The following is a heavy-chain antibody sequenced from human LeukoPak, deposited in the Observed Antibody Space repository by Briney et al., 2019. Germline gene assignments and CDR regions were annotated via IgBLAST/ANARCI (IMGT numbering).Heavy chain of an antibody. V-gene: IGHV3-11*01. Sequence: KPGGSLRLSCAASEFVFSDYYMSWIRQAPGKGLEWVLYISDSGSTIYYADSVKGRFTISRDNVKNSLYLQMNGLRAEDTAVYYCAREMEGDYGSGTFFDLWGQGNMVTVSS. CDR3: AREMEGDYGSGTFFDL. CDR1: EFVFSDYY. D-gene: IGHD3-10*01. J-gene: IGHJ4*02. CDR2: ISDSGSTI.